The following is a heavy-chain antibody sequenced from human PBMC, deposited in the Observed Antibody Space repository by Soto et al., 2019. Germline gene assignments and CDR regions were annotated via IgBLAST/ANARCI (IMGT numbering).Heavy chain of an antibody. V-gene: IGHV3-66*01. D-gene: IGHD5-12*01. J-gene: IGHJ4*02. Sequence: EVQLVESGGGLVQPGGSLRLSCVASGFSVSTNYMSWARQAPGKGLEWVSVIHSGGTTQYADSVKGRFTISRDNSKNTLHLQMNSLRAADTAVYYCARDYDGYGAYWGQGIMVIVSS. CDR3: ARDYDGYGAY. CDR2: IHSGGTT. CDR1: GFSVSTNY.